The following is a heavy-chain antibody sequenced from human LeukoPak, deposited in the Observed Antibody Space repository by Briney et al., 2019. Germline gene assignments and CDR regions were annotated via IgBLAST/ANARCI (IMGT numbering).Heavy chain of an antibody. CDR3: ASTTGY. CDR1: GFTFDDYT. J-gene: IGHJ4*02. V-gene: IGHV3-43*01. D-gene: IGHD2/OR15-2a*01. Sequence: GGSLRLSCAASGFTFDDYTMHWVRQAPGKGLEWVSLISWDGGSTYYADSVKGRFTISRDNAKNTLYLQMNSLRADDTAVYYCASTTGYWGQGTLVTVSS. CDR2: ISWDGGST.